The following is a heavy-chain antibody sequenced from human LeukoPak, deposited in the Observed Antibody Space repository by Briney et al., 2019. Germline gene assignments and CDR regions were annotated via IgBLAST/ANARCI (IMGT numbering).Heavy chain of an antibody. CDR2: INHSGST. CDR1: GGSFSGYY. Sequence: SETLSLTCAVYGGSFSGYYWSWIRQPPGKGLEWIGEINHSGSTNYNPSLKSRVTISVDTSKNQFSLKLSSVTAADTAVYYCARHSVDIVATVPDYWGQGTLVTVSS. CDR3: ARHSVDIVATVPDY. D-gene: IGHD5-12*01. J-gene: IGHJ4*02. V-gene: IGHV4-34*01.